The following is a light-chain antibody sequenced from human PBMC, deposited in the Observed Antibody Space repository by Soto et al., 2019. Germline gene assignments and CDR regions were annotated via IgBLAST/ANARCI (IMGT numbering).Light chain of an antibody. CDR1: QVISNF. Sequence: DIPMTQSPSSLSASVGDRVTITFRASQVISNFLARYQQKPGKVPKLLISAASTLQSGVPSRFSGIGSGTDFTLTITSLQPEDVATYYCQKYSSVITFGQGTRLEIK. CDR3: QKYSSVIT. V-gene: IGKV1-27*01. J-gene: IGKJ5*01. CDR2: AAS.